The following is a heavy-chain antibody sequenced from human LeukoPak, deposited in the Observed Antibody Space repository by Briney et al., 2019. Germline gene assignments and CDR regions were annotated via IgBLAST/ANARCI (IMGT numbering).Heavy chain of an antibody. CDR2: ISGGGGST. CDR1: GFSFSSYG. CDR3: AKDFRVGDDY. V-gene: IGHV3-23*01. J-gene: IGHJ4*02. D-gene: IGHD2-15*01. Sequence: PGGSLRLSCAASGFSFSSYGMSWVRQAPGKGLEWVSAISGGGGSTYYTDSVKGRFTISRDNSKNTLYLQMNSLRAEDTAVYYCAKDFRVGDDYWGQGTLVTVSS.